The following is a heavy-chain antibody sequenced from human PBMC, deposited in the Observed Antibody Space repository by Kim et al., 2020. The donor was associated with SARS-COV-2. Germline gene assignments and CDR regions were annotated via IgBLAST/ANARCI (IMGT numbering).Heavy chain of an antibody. D-gene: IGHD1-26*01. CDR1: GYTFTSFG. J-gene: IGHJ6*03. CDR3: ARDVGWRYYSYMDV. V-gene: IGHV1-18*01. CDR2: MSVYNGDT. Sequence: ASVKVSCKASGYTFTSFGIHWVRQVPGQGLEWLGWMSVYNGDTKYAQRFRGRVSMTTDTSTSTAYLDLRNLKSEDTAVYYCARDVGWRYYSYMDVWGSGTTVTVSS.